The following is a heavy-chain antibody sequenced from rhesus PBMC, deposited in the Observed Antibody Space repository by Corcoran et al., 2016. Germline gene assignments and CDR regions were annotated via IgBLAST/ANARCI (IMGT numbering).Heavy chain of an antibody. CDR3: ARWGSSYRYYGLDS. V-gene: IGHV4-80*01. D-gene: IGHD4-29*01. CDR1: GASISSYW. J-gene: IGHJ6*01. Sequence: QVQLQESGPGLVKPSETLSLTCAVSGASISSYWWSWSRQPPGTGLEWMRENNSNSSSTYYNPSLNSRVTNSKDASKNQFSLKLSSVTAADTAVYYCARWGSSYRYYGLDSWGQGVVVTVSS. CDR2: NNSNSSST.